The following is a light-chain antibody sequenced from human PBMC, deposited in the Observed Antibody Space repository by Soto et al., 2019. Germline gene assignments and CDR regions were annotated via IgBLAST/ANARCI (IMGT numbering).Light chain of an antibody. V-gene: IGKV2-24*01. Sequence: DIVMTQTPLSSPVTLGQPASISCRSSQSLVHSDVNTYLSWLQQRPGQPPRLLLYKISNRFSGGPDRFSGSGAGTDFTLKINRMEAEDVGVDYCMQATQPYTFGQGTKLEIK. CDR1: QSLVHSDVNTY. J-gene: IGKJ2*01. CDR2: KIS. CDR3: MQATQPYT.